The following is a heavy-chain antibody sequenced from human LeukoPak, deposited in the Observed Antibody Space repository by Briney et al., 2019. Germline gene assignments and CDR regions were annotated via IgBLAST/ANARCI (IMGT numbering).Heavy chain of an antibody. V-gene: IGHV3-7*01. D-gene: IGHD1-14*01. J-gene: IGHJ4*02. CDR2: IKQDGSEK. CDR3: ARGPYNRNY. Sequence: GGSLRLSCAASGFTFSSYWMSWVRQAPGRGLESVANIKQDGSEKYYVDSVKGRFTISRDNAKNSLYLQMNSLRAEDTAVYYCARGPYNRNYWGQGTLVTVSP. CDR1: GFTFSSYW.